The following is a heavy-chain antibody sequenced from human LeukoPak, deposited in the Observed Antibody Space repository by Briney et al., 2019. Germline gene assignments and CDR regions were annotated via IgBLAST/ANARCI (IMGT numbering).Heavy chain of an antibody. CDR3: ATGHYDILTGPYYFDY. CDR1: GNSLSELS. CDR2: LDPEDGEA. Sequence: GASVKVSCKVSGNSLSELSLHWVRQAPGTGLEWIGNLDPEDGEATYAQKFQGRVTVTEDTSTDTAFMELTGLRSEDTAVYYCATGHYDILTGPYYFDYWGQGTLVTVSS. J-gene: IGHJ4*02. D-gene: IGHD3-9*01. V-gene: IGHV1-24*01.